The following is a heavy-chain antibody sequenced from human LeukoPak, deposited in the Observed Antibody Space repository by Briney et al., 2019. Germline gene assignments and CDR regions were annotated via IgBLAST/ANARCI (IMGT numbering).Heavy chain of an antibody. CDR2: IWYDGSKT. Sequence: PGGSLRLSCGGSGFNFRSDAIHWVRQPPGKGLEWVAIIWYDGSKTYYAESVKGRFTISRDNSNNMAYLQMSSLRVEDTAVYFCAKEVGPDMGSWGQGTLVTVSS. V-gene: IGHV3-33*03. CDR3: AKEVGPDMGS. J-gene: IGHJ4*02. CDR1: GFNFRSDA. D-gene: IGHD1-26*01.